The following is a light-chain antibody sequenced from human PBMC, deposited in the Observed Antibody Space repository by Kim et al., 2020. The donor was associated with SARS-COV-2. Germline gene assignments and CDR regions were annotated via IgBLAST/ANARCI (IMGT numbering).Light chain of an antibody. V-gene: IGKV4-1*01. CDR1: QTVLDTSNNKNY. CDR3: QQYYSTPPS. Sequence: RATLNCKSSQTVLDTSNNKNYLAWYQQKPGQAPKLLIYWASIRESGVSDRFSGSGSETDFTLTISSLQAEDVAVYYCQQYYSTPPSFGQGTKLEI. J-gene: IGKJ2*03. CDR2: WAS.